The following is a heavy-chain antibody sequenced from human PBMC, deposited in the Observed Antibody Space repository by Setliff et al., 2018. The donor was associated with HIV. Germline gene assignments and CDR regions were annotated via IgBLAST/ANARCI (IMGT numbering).Heavy chain of an antibody. CDR3: ARDRGKSGGVLPGWFDS. D-gene: IGHD2-15*01. CDR1: GFTFSDYY. Sequence: GGSLRLSCAASGFTFSDYYMSWIRQAPGKGLEWLSYISSSGNTIYYTDSLKGRFTISRDNARSSLYLEMNSLRAEDTAVYYCARDRGKSGGVLPGWFDSWGQGTLVTVSS. V-gene: IGHV3-11*04. CDR2: ISSSGNTI. J-gene: IGHJ5*01.